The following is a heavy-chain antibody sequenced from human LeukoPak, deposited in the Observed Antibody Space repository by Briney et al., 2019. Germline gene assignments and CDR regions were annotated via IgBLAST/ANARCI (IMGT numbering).Heavy chain of an antibody. CDR3: ARVLGGYDYGDYVDY. CDR2: IYSGGST. V-gene: IGHV3-66*01. Sequence: PGGSLRLSCAASGFTVSSNYMSWVRQAPGKGLEWVSVIYSGGSTYYADSVKGRFTISRDNSKNTLHLQMNSLRAEDTAVYYCARVLGGYDYGDYVDYWGQGTLVTVSS. D-gene: IGHD4-17*01. CDR1: GFTVSSNY. J-gene: IGHJ4*02.